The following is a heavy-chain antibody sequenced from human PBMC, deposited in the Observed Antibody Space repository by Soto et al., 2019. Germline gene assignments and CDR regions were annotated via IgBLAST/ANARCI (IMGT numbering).Heavy chain of an antibody. CDR3: AKPPYSSSTFYYYGMDV. Sequence: EEQLLESGGGLVQPGGSLRLSCAASGFTFSSYAMSWVRQAPGKGLEWVSAISGSGATTYHADSVKSRFTISRENSKNTLYLQMNSLRAEDTAVYYCAKPPYSSSTFYYYGMDVWGRGTTVTVSS. CDR1: GFTFSSYA. V-gene: IGHV3-23*01. J-gene: IGHJ6*02. CDR2: ISGSGATT. D-gene: IGHD6-6*01.